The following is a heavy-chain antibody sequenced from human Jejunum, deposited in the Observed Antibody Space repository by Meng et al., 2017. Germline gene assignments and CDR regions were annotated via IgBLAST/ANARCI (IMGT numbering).Heavy chain of an antibody. CDR3: ARVGWDRYWYFDL. Sequence: GGSLRLSCTASGFNFGTFWTSWVRLAPGKGLEWVANIKGDGSETYYVDSLKGRFTISRDNAKNSLYLQMNSLRAEDTAVYYCARVGWDRYWYFDLWGRGTLVTVSS. CDR2: IKGDGSET. D-gene: IGHD1-26*01. CDR1: GFNFGTFW. J-gene: IGHJ2*01. V-gene: IGHV3-7*01.